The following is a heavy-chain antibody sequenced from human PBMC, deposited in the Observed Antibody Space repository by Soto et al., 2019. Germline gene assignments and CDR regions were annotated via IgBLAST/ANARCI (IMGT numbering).Heavy chain of an antibody. CDR3: ARMGADFWNYGMDV. CDR2: IYTSGST. V-gene: IGHV4-4*07. D-gene: IGHD3-3*01. Sequence: SETLSLTCTVSGGSISSYYWSWIRQPAGKGLEWIGRIYTSGSTNYNPSLKSRVTMSVDTSKNQFSLKLSSVTAADTAVYYCARMGADFWNYGMDVWGQGTTVTVSS. J-gene: IGHJ6*02. CDR1: GGSISSYY.